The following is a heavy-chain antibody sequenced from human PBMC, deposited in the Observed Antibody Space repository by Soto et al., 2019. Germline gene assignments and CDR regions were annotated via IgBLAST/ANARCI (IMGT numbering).Heavy chain of an antibody. J-gene: IGHJ6*02. CDR1: GFTFSSYD. D-gene: IGHD4-17*01. Sequence: EVQLVESGGGLVQPGGSLRLSCAASGFTFSSYDMHWVRQATGKGLEWVSAIGTAGDTYYPGSVKGRFTISRENAKNSLYLQMNSLRAGGTAVYYCARNFGPTTGGAYYSYGMDVWGQGTTVTVSS. V-gene: IGHV3-13*01. CDR3: ARNFGPTTGGAYYSYGMDV. CDR2: IGTAGDT.